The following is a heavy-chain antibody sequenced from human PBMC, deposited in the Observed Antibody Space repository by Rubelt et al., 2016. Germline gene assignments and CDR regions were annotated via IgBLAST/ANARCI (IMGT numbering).Heavy chain of an antibody. D-gene: IGHD3-16*01. CDR2: INPNSGGT. Sequence: QVQLVQSGAEVKKPGASVKVSCKASGYTFTGYYMHWVRQAPGQGLEWMGRINPNSGGTNYAQKLQGRGTMTRDTSISTAYMELSRLGSDDTAVYYCAREGDYYYGMDVWGQGTTVTVSS. CDR1: GYTFTGYY. J-gene: IGHJ6*02. V-gene: IGHV1-2*06. CDR3: AREGDYYYGMDV.